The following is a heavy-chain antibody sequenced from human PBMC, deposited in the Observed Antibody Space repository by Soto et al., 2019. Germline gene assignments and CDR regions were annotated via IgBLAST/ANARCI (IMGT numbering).Heavy chain of an antibody. Sequence: PSETLSLTCTVSGGSISSYYWSWIRQPPGKGLEWIGYIYYSGSTNYNPSLKSRVTISVDTSKNQFSLKLSSVTAADTAVYYCARQWLPAYFDYWGQGTLVTVSS. CDR3: ARQWLPAYFDY. J-gene: IGHJ4*02. V-gene: IGHV4-59*01. CDR2: IYYSGST. CDR1: GGSISSYY. D-gene: IGHD6-19*01.